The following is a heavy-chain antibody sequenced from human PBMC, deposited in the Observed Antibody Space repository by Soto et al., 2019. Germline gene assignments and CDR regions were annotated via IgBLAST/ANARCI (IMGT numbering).Heavy chain of an antibody. Sequence: SETLSLTCAVYGGSFNPYHWSFIRQPPGKRLEWIGEIDHTGRTNYNPSVKGRVTMSVDTSKNQFSLNLKSVTAADTAVYFCARSMNDHNHHHWGFDSWGQGTLVTVSS. D-gene: IGHD7-27*01. V-gene: IGHV4-34*01. CDR2: IDHTGRT. CDR3: ARSMNDHNHHHWGFDS. CDR1: GGSFNPYH. J-gene: IGHJ5*01.